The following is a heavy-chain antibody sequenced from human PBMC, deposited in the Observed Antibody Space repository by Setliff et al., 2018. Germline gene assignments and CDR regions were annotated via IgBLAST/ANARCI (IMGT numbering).Heavy chain of an antibody. Sequence: RASVKVSCKAFGGTFSNSAINWVRQAPGQGLEWMGGIIPIRGAADYAQKFQGKVIITADGSTSTAYMELTSPRSDDAAVYYCARGPSGWSSATSRYYFYMDVWGKGTTVTVSS. CDR1: GGTFSNSA. J-gene: IGHJ6*03. CDR3: ARGPSGWSSATSRYYFYMDV. CDR2: IIPIRGAA. V-gene: IGHV1-69*13. D-gene: IGHD6-19*01.